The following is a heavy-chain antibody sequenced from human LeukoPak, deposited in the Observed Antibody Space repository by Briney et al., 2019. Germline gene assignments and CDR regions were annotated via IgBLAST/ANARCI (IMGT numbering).Heavy chain of an antibody. Sequence: SETLSLTCTVSGYSLSSGFFCDWIRQSPGKGLEWIGEITHSGNTNYNPSLKSRVAISVDTSKSQFSLKLSSVTAADTAVYYCARLGYHLLYAYYYYYMDVWDKGTTVTVSS. CDR1: GYSLSSGFF. CDR2: ITHSGNT. CDR3: ARLGYHLLYAYYYYYMDV. V-gene: IGHV4-38-2*02. J-gene: IGHJ6*03. D-gene: IGHD2-2*02.